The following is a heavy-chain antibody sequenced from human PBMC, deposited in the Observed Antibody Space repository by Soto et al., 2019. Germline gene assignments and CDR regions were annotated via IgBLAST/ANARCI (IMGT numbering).Heavy chain of an antibody. CDR3: ARDQRGYRHMAEYYYGMDV. CDR1: GYTFTSYA. CDR2: INAGNGNT. J-gene: IGHJ6*02. V-gene: IGHV1-3*01. D-gene: IGHD5-12*01. Sequence: ASVEVSCKASGYTFTSYAMHWVRQAPGQRLEWMGWINAGNGNTKYSQKFQGRVTITRDTSASTAYMELSSLRSEDTAVYYCARDQRGYRHMAEYYYGMDVWGQGTTVTVSS.